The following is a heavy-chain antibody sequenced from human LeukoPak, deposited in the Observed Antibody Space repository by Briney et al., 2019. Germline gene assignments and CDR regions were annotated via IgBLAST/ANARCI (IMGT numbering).Heavy chain of an antibody. CDR2: INHSGST. Sequence: PSETLSLTCAVYVGSFSGYYWSWIRQPPGRGLEWIGEINHSGSTNYNPSLKSRVTTPADTPKNEFSLKLSSVTAADTAVYYCARAGTNLGDYDYWGQGTLVTVSS. CDR1: VGSFSGYY. CDR3: ARAGTNLGDYDY. V-gene: IGHV4-34*01. D-gene: IGHD4-17*01. J-gene: IGHJ4*02.